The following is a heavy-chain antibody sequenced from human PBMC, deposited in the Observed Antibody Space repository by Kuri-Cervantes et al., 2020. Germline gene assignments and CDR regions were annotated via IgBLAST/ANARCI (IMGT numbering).Heavy chain of an antibody. J-gene: IGHJ5*02. CDR3: ARGGHSGRFDP. D-gene: IGHD6-19*01. Sequence: GESLKISCAASRFTFSDYYMSWIRQAPGKGLGWVAYISSSGSIISYTDSVKGRFTISRDNAKNSLYLQMNSLRAEDTAVYYCARGGHSGRFDPWGQGTLVTVSS. CDR1: RFTFSDYY. V-gene: IGHV3-11*04. CDR2: ISSSGSII.